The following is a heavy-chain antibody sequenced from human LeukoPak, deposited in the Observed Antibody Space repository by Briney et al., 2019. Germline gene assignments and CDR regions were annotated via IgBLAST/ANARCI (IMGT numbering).Heavy chain of an antibody. D-gene: IGHD4-17*01. V-gene: IGHV4-30-4*01. Sequence: SETLSLTCTVSGGSISSGDYYWSWIRQPPGKGLEWIGYIYYSGSTYCNPSLKSRVTISVDTSKNQFSLKLSSVTAADTAVYYCASGSALSAAKDGDYDSRTDYWGQGTLVTVSS. CDR1: GGSISSGDYY. J-gene: IGHJ4*02. CDR2: IYYSGST. CDR3: ASGSALSAAKDGDYDSRTDY.